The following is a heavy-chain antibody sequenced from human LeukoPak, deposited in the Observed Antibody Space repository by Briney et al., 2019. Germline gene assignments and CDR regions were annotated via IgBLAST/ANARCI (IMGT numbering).Heavy chain of an antibody. Sequence: ASVKVSCKASGFTFTSYDINWVRQAPGQGLEWMGWMNPNSGNTGYAQKLQGRVTMTRNTSISTAYMELSSLRSEDTAVYYCARGTLAVAGEFDYWGQGTLVTVSS. V-gene: IGHV1-8*01. CDR3: ARGTLAVAGEFDY. D-gene: IGHD6-19*01. CDR1: GFTFTSYD. CDR2: MNPNSGNT. J-gene: IGHJ4*02.